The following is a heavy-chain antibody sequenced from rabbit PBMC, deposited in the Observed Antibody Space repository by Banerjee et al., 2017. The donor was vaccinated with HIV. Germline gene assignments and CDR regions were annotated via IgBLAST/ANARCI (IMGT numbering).Heavy chain of an antibody. D-gene: IGHD1-1*01. V-gene: IGHV1S45*01. CDR3: AREDSGGNYW. J-gene: IGHJ4*01. CDR2: IRTGSGST. Sequence: QEQLVESGGGLVQPEGSLTLTCTASGFSFSSYYMSWVRQAPGKGLEWIGCIRTGSGSTYYASWAKGRFTISKSSSTTVTLQMTSLTVADTASYFCAREDSGGNYWWGPGTLVTVS. CDR1: GFSFSSYYM.